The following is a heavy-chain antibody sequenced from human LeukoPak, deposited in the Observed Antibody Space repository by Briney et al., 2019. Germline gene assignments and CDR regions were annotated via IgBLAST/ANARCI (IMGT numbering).Heavy chain of an antibody. D-gene: IGHD3-16*01. Sequence: ASVKVSCKTSGYTFTSYNMHWVRLAPGQELEWMGVVNPSSGDTSYEQKFQGRVTMTRDTSTNTVYMEPSSLRSEDTAVYYCARRSVTFSFDYWGQGTLVTVSS. CDR3: ARRSVTFSFDY. J-gene: IGHJ4*02. V-gene: IGHV1-46*01. CDR2: VNPSSGDT. CDR1: GYTFTSYN.